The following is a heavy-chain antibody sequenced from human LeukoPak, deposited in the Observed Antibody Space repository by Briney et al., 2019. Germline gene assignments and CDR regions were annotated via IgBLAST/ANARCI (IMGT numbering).Heavy chain of an antibody. D-gene: IGHD3-22*01. CDR1: GFTFSSYA. J-gene: IGHJ4*02. Sequence: PGGSLRLSCAASGFTFSSYAMHWVRQAPGKGLEWVANIKQDGSEKYYVDSVKGRFTISRDNAKNSLFLEMNSLRAEDTAVYYCARRQGSYFDISGYYNGWGQGTLVTVSS. V-gene: IGHV3-7*01. CDR3: ARRQGSYFDISGYYNG. CDR2: IKQDGSEK.